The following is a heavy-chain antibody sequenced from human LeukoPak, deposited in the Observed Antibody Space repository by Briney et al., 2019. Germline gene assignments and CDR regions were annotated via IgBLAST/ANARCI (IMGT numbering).Heavy chain of an antibody. V-gene: IGHV1-46*01. CDR1: GSSLTELS. Sequence: ASVKVSCTVSGSSLTELSLYWVRQAPGKGLEWMGIINPSGGSTSYAQKFQGRVTMTRDMSTSTVYMELSSLRSEDTAVYYCASESAGYSGYDYVHYWGQGTLVTVSS. CDR2: INPSGGST. J-gene: IGHJ4*02. D-gene: IGHD5-12*01. CDR3: ASESAGYSGYDYVHY.